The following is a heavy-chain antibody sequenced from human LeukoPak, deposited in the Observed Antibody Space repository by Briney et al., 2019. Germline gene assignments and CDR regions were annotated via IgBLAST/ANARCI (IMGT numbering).Heavy chain of an antibody. J-gene: IGHJ6*02. Sequence: GGSLRLSCAASGFTVSSNYMSWVRQASGKGLEWVSVIYSGGSTYYADSVKGRFTISRDNSKNTLYLQMNSLRAEDTAVYYCARDRRPLAVAGYSAYYYGMDVWGQGTTVTVSS. D-gene: IGHD6-19*01. CDR2: IYSGGST. CDR1: GFTVSSNY. CDR3: ARDRRPLAVAGYSAYYYGMDV. V-gene: IGHV3-66*01.